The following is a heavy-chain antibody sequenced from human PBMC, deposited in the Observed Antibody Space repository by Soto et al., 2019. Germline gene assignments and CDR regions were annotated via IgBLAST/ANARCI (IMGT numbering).Heavy chain of an antibody. J-gene: IGHJ6*02. CDR1: GYTFTSYG. Sequence: ASVKVSCKASGYTFTSYGISWVRQAPGQGLEWMGWISAYNGNTNYAQKLQGRVTMTTDTSTSTAYMELRSLRSDDTAVYYCAREALTYDDFWSGRYYYGMDVWGQGTTVTVSS. D-gene: IGHD3-3*01. CDR3: AREALTYDDFWSGRYYYGMDV. V-gene: IGHV1-18*01. CDR2: ISAYNGNT.